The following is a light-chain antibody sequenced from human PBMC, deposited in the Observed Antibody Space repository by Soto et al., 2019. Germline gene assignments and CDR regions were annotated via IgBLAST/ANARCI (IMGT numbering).Light chain of an antibody. CDR1: QSVNNN. CDR3: QHYNNWVRT. V-gene: IGKV3-15*01. Sequence: EVMITQSPATLSVSPGERATLSCRASQSVNNNLAWYQQKPGQAPRLLIYAASTRATGIPARFSGSGSGTDFTLTISSLQAEDFAVSYCQHYNNWVRTFGGGTKVEIK. CDR2: AAS. J-gene: IGKJ4*01.